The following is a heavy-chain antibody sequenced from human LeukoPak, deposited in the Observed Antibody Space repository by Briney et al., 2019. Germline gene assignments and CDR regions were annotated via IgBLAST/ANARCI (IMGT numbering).Heavy chain of an antibody. J-gene: IGHJ4*02. CDR1: GFTVSTYY. D-gene: IGHD2-2*01. CDR2: IYSGGST. V-gene: IGHV3-53*01. Sequence: GGSLRLSCAASGFTVSTYYMTWVRQAPGKGLECVSVIYSGGSTYYADSVKGRFTVSRDNSRNTLYLQMNSLRAEDTAMYYCARGLGYCTSTTCLLPFDYWGQGTLVTVSS. CDR3: ARGLGYCTSTTCLLPFDY.